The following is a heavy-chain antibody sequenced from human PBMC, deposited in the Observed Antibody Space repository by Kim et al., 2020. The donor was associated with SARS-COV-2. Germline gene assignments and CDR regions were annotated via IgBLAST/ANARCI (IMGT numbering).Heavy chain of an antibody. D-gene: IGHD6-19*01. CDR1: GFTFDDYT. J-gene: IGHJ6*02. CDR3: AKGGPASSGWFYYYGMDV. Sequence: GGSLRLSCAASGFTFDDYTMHWVRQAPGKGLEWVSLISWDGGSTYYADSVKGRFTISRDNSKNSLYLQMNSLRTEDTALYYCAKGGPASSGWFYYYGMDVWGQGTTVTVSS. CDR2: ISWDGGST. V-gene: IGHV3-43*01.